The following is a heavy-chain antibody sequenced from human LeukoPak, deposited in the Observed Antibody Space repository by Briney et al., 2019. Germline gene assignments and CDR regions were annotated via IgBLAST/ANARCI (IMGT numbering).Heavy chain of an antibody. CDR2: ISAYNGNT. V-gene: IGHV1-18*01. CDR1: GYTFTSYG. Sequence: GASVKVSCKASGYTFTSYGISWVRQAPGQGLEWVGWISAYNGNTNCAQKLQGRVTMTTDTSTSTAYMELRSLRFDDTAVYYCARNIAMDYYDSSGYYVGDAFDIWGQGTMVTVSS. J-gene: IGHJ3*02. D-gene: IGHD3-22*01. CDR3: ARNIAMDYYDSSGYYVGDAFDI.